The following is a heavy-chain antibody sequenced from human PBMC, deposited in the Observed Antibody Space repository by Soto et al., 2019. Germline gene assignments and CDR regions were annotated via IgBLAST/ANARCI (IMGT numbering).Heavy chain of an antibody. CDR2: IKQDGSEK. V-gene: IGHV3-7*05. CDR1: GFTFSSYW. J-gene: IGHJ4*02. D-gene: IGHD2-8*01. Sequence: GGSLRLSCAASGFTFSSYWMSWVRQAPGKGLEWVANIKQDGSEKYYVDSVKGRFTISRDNAKNSLYLQMNSLRAEDTAVYYCARDVLGRSGFFDYWGQGTLVTGSS. CDR3: ARDVLGRSGFFDY.